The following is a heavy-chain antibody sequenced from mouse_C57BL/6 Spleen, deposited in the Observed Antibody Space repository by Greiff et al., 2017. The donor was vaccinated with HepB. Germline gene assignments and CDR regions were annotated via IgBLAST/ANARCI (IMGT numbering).Heavy chain of an antibody. CDR2: ISDGGSYT. Sequence: VQRVESGGGLVKPGGSLKLSCAASGFTFSSYAMSWVRQTPEKRLEWVATISDGGSYTYYPDNVKGRFTISRDNAKNNLYLQMSHLKSEDTAMYYCARVYYGSKDAIDYWGQGTSVTVAS. CDR1: GFTFSSYA. V-gene: IGHV5-4*01. D-gene: IGHD1-1*01. CDR3: ARVYYGSKDAIDY. J-gene: IGHJ4*01.